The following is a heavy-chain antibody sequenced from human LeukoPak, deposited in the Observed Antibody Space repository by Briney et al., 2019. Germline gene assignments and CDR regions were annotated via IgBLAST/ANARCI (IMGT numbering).Heavy chain of an antibody. D-gene: IGHD3-22*01. CDR1: GFTFDDYG. CDR2: INWNGGST. CDR3: ARGYYCDSSGYYYGSYFDL. J-gene: IGHJ2*01. Sequence: GGSLRLSCAASGFTFDDYGMSWVRQAPGKGLEWVSGINWNGGSTGYADSVKGRFTISRDNAKNSLYLQMNSLRAEDTALYYCARGYYCDSSGYYYGSYFDLWGRGTLVTVSS. V-gene: IGHV3-20*04.